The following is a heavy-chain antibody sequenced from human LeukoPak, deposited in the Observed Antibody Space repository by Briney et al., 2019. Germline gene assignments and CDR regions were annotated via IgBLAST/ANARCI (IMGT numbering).Heavy chain of an antibody. CDR3: ARGSVLRYFDWLLYYNWFDP. D-gene: IGHD3-9*01. Sequence: GESLKISCKGSGYSFTSYWIGWVRQMPGKGLEWMGIIYPGDSDTRYSPSFQGQVTISADKSISTAYLQWSSLKASDTAMYYCARGSVLRYFDWLLYYNWFDPWGQGTLVTVSS. J-gene: IGHJ5*02. V-gene: IGHV5-51*01. CDR2: IYPGDSDT. CDR1: GYSFTSYW.